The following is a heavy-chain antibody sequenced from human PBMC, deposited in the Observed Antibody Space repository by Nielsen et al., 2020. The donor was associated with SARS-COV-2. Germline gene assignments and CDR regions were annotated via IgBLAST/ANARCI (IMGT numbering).Heavy chain of an antibody. Sequence: GESLKISCAASGFTVSSNYMSWVRQAPGKGLEWVSVIYSGGSTYYADSVKGRFTISRDNSKNTLYLQMNSLRAEDTAVYYCARGGITMVRGAPDYWGQGTLVTVSS. CDR1: GFTVSSNY. CDR2: IYSGGST. CDR3: ARGGITMVRGAPDY. D-gene: IGHD3-10*01. J-gene: IGHJ4*02. V-gene: IGHV3-66*01.